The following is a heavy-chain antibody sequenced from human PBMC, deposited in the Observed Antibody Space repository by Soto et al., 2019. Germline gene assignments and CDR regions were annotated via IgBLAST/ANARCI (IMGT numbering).Heavy chain of an antibody. D-gene: IGHD3-3*01. J-gene: IGHJ4*02. Sequence: QVQLVESGGGVVQPGRSLRLSCAASGFTFSSYGMHWVRQAPGKGLEWVAVIWYDGSNKYYADSVKGRFTISRDNSKNALYLQKSSLRGEDTAVYYCARVSRSGYYPKYWGQGTLVTVSS. CDR1: GFTFSSYG. V-gene: IGHV3-33*01. CDR2: IWYDGSNK. CDR3: ARVSRSGYYPKY.